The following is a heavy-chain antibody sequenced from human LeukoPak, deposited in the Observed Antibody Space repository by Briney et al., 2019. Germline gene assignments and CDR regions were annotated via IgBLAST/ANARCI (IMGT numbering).Heavy chain of an antibody. CDR3: AIDGKGYNWNQGPGDAFDI. J-gene: IGHJ3*02. D-gene: IGHD1-20*01. CDR2: ISSSGSTI. V-gene: IGHV3-48*03. CDR1: GFTFSSYE. Sequence: GGSLRLSCAASGFTFSSYEMNWVRQAPGKGLEWVSYISSSGSTIYYADSVKGRFTISRDNAKNSLYLQMNSLRAEDTAVYYCAIDGKGYNWNQGPGDAFDIWGQGTMVTVSS.